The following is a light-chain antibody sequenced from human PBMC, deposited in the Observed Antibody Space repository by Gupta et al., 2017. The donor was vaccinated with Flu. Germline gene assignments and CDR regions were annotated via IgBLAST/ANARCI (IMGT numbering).Light chain of an antibody. J-gene: IGLJ3*02. Sequence: QSALTQPVSVSGSPGQSITISCTGTSSDVGGYNYVSWYQHHPGKAPKLMIYEVINRPSGVSNRFSGSKSGNTASLTISGLQAEDEADYYCSSDTSSNSLEFGGGTKLTVL. CDR2: EVI. V-gene: IGLV2-14*01. CDR1: SSDVGGYNY. CDR3: SSDTSSNSLE.